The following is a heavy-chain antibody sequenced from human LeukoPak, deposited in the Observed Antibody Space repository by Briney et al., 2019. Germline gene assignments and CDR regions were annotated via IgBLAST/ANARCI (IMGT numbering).Heavy chain of an antibody. Sequence: PLGVLRLSCAASGFTFSSYGMHWVRQAPGKGLEWVAVISYDGSNKYYADSVKGRFTISRDNSKNTLYLQMNSLRAEDTAVYYCAKDGRGYYYYYYMDVWGKGTTVTVSS. CDR3: AKDGRGYYYYYYMDV. CDR2: ISYDGSNK. J-gene: IGHJ6*03. V-gene: IGHV3-30*18. CDR1: GFTFSSYG.